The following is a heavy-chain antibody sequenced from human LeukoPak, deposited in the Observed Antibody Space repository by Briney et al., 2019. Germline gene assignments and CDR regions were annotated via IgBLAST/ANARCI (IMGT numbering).Heavy chain of an antibody. Sequence: GGSLRLSCTVSGFTFGDYAINWVRQAPGKGLEWVGFIRSKAFGETAEYAASVNGRFTISRDDSKSIAYLQMNSLKTEDTAVYYCTRDRGSSTLGDYWGQGTLVTVSS. CDR1: GFTFGDYA. V-gene: IGHV3-49*04. CDR2: IRSKAFGETA. J-gene: IGHJ4*02. CDR3: TRDRGSSTLGDY. D-gene: IGHD7-27*01.